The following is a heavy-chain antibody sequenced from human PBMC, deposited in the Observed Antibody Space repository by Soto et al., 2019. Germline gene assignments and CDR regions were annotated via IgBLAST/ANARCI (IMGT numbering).Heavy chain of an antibody. J-gene: IGHJ5*02. CDR1: GFTFSSYS. CDR3: AREEGLLNWFDP. V-gene: IGHV3-48*01. D-gene: IGHD1-26*01. Sequence: PGGSLRLSCAASGFTFSSYSMNWVRQAPGKGLEWVSYISSSSSTIYYADSVKGRFTISRDSAKNSLYLQMNSLIAEDTAVYYCAREEGLLNWFDPWGQGNLVTVSS. CDR2: ISSSSSTI.